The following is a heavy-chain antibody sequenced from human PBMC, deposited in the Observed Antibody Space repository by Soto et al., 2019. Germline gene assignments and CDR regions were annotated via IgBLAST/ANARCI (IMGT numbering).Heavy chain of an antibody. J-gene: IGHJ5*01. CDR3: ASMIGDPVLSFDS. D-gene: IGHD3-10*02. CDR1: GGSISSYY. CDR2: IFYSGST. Sequence: QLQLQESGPGLVKPSETLSLTCTVSGGSISSYYWSWIRQPPGKGLEWIGFIFYSGSTSYNPTLKSRVTISIDASEYQFSLKLNSVTAADTAVYYCASMIGDPVLSFDSWGQGTRVAVSS. V-gene: IGHV4-59*01.